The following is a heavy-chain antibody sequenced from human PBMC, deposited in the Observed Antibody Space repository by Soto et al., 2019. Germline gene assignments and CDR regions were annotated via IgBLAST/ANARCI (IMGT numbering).Heavy chain of an antibody. CDR2: ISAYNGNT. CDR3: ARHISVYTNAYIVATIFVKAPFDY. Sequence: KASGYTFTSYGISWVRQAPGQGLEWMGWISAYNGNTNYAQKLQGRVTMTTDTSTSTAYMELRSLRSDDTAVYYCARHISVYTNAYIVATIFVKAPFDYWGQGTLVTVSS. D-gene: IGHD5-12*01. V-gene: IGHV1-18*01. J-gene: IGHJ4*02. CDR1: GYTFTSYG.